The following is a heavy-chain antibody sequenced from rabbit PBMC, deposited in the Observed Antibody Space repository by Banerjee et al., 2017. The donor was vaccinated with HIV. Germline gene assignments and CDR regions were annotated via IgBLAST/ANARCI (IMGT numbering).Heavy chain of an antibody. CDR1: GFDFSSYG. V-gene: IGHV1S45*01. D-gene: IGHD6-1*01. CDR2: IYAGNSGNT. CDR3: ARGDTGGASYSYNL. J-gene: IGHJ4*01. Sequence: QEQLVESGGGLVQPGGSLKLSCKASGFDFSSYGVSWVRQAPGKGLEWIGCIYAGNSGNTYYANWAKGRFTISKTSSTTVTLQLTSLTGADTATYFCARGDTGGASYSYNLWGPGTLVTVS.